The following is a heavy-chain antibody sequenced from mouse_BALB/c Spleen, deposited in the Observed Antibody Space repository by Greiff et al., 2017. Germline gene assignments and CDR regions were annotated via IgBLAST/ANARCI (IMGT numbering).Heavy chain of an antibody. Sequence: VQLQQSGAELARPGASVKMSCKASGYTFTSYTMHWVKQRPGQGLEWIGYINPSSGYTNYNQKFKDKATLTADKSSSTAYMQLSSLTSEDSAVYYYASSSEDYAMDYWGQGTSVTVSS. D-gene: IGHD1-1*01. CDR1: GYTFTSYT. CDR2: INPSSGYT. CDR3: ASSSEDYAMDY. J-gene: IGHJ4*01. V-gene: IGHV1-4*01.